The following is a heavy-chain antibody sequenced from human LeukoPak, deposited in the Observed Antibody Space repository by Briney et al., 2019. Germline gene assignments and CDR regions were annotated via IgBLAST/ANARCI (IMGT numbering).Heavy chain of an antibody. J-gene: IGHJ4*02. D-gene: IGHD2-2*01. CDR3: ARRGVPARKYYFDY. CDR1: GGSFSGYY. V-gene: IGHV4-34*01. Sequence: SETLSLTCAVYGGSFSGYYWSWIRQPPGKGLEWIGYIYYSGSTYYNPSLKSRVTISVDTSKNQFSLKLSSVTAADTAVYYCARRGVPARKYYFDYWGQGTLVTVSS. CDR2: IYYSGST.